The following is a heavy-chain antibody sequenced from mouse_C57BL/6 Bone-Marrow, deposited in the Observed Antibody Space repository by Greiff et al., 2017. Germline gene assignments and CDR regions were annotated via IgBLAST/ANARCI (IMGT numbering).Heavy chain of an antibody. J-gene: IGHJ3*01. CDR3: ARGGSWFAY. V-gene: IGHV5-4*03. Sequence: EVKLMESGGGLVKPGGSLKLSCAASGFTFSSYAMSWVRQTPEKRLEWVATISDGGSYTYYPDNVKGRFTFSRDNAKNNLYLQMSHLKSEDTAMYYCARGGSWFAYWGQGTLVTVSA. CDR1: GFTFSSYA. CDR2: ISDGGSYT.